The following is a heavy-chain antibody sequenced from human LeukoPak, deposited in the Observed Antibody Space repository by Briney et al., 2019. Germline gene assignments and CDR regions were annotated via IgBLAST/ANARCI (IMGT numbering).Heavy chain of an antibody. Sequence: PSETLSLTCTVSGGSISSGGYYWSWIRQHPGKGLEWIGYIYYSGSTYYNPSLKSRVTISVDTSKNQFSLKLSFVTAADTAVYYCARAVYSSSFAYYYYYGMDVWGQGTTVTVSS. CDR1: GGSISSGGYY. CDR2: IYYSGST. CDR3: ARAVYSSSFAYYYYYGMDV. J-gene: IGHJ6*02. D-gene: IGHD6-13*01. V-gene: IGHV4-31*03.